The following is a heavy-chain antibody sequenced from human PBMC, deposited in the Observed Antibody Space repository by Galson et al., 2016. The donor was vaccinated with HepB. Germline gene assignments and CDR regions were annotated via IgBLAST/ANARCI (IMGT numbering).Heavy chain of an antibody. Sequence: CKASGYTFSTYGFIWVRQTPGQGLEWMGWISAYNGYTQYAQKFQGRVTMTTDTSRTTVYMELRSLRSDDTAVYYCAGDCGGDCYHFGYWGQGTLVTVSS. CDR3: AGDCGGDCYHFGY. CDR1: GYTFSTYG. CDR2: ISAYNGYT. J-gene: IGHJ4*02. V-gene: IGHV1-18*04. D-gene: IGHD2-21*02.